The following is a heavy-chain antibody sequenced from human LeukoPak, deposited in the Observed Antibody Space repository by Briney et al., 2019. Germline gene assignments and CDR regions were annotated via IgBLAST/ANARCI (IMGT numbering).Heavy chain of an antibody. D-gene: IGHD4-17*01. CDR3: AREGRYGDYEGY. Sequence: SETLSLTCTVPCGSLRSSSYYRGWIRQPPGKGLEWIGSIFYSGSTYYNPSLRSRVTLSVDTAKNQFSLRLSSLTVADTAVYYCAREGRYGDYEGYWGQGTLVTVSS. J-gene: IGHJ4*02. CDR2: IFYSGST. CDR1: CGSLRSSSYY. V-gene: IGHV4-39*07.